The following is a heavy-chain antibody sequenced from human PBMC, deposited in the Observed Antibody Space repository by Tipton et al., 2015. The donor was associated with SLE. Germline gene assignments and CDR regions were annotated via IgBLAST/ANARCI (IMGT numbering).Heavy chain of an antibody. CDR3: ARFDWNHAFDI. J-gene: IGHJ3*02. Sequence: TLSLTCTVSGGSISSGSYYWSWIRQPAGKGLEWIGYIYTSGSTNYNPSLKSRVTISVDTSKIQFSLKLSSVTAADTAVYYCARFDWNHAFDIWGQGTMVTVSS. CDR1: GGSISSGSYY. D-gene: IGHD1-1*01. V-gene: IGHV4-61*09. CDR2: IYTSGST.